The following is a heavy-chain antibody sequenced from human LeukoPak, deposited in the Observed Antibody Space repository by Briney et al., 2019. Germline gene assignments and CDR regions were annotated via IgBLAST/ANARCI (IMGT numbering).Heavy chain of an antibody. J-gene: IGHJ4*02. CDR2: IRSKANSYAT. Sequence: GGSLRLSCAASGFTFSGSAMHWVRQASGKGLEWVGRIRSKANSYATEYAASVKGRFTISRDDSENTLYLQMNSLKTEDTAVYYCTTEAAVVTAVLDYWGQGTLVTVSS. V-gene: IGHV3-73*01. CDR1: GFTFSGSA. CDR3: TTEAAVVTAVLDY. D-gene: IGHD2-21*02.